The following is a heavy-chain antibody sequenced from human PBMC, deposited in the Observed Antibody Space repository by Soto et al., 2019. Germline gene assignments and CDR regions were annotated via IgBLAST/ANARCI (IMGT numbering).Heavy chain of an antibody. CDR1: GFTFSSYG. D-gene: IGHD3-22*01. Sequence: GGSLRLSCAASGFTFSSYGMHWVRQAPGKGLEWVAVISYDGSNKYYADSVKGRFTISRDNSKNTLYLQMNSLRAEDTAVYYCAKDLRMGHYYDSSGPFDYWGQGTLVTVS. V-gene: IGHV3-30*18. CDR2: ISYDGSNK. J-gene: IGHJ4*02. CDR3: AKDLRMGHYYDSSGPFDY.